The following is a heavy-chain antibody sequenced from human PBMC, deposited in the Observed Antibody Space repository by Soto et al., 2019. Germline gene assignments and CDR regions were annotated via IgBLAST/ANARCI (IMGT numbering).Heavy chain of an antibody. Sequence: QVQLVESGGGVVQPGRSLRLSCAASGFAFSSYGMHWVRQAPGKGLEWVAVISYDGSDKYYADSVKGRFTISRDNSKNTLYPQMNSLRAEDTAVYYCAKDLLALLLRQRGDFGYWGQGTLLTVSS. V-gene: IGHV3-30*18. CDR2: ISYDGSDK. D-gene: IGHD3-3*01. J-gene: IGHJ4*02. CDR3: AKDLLALLLRQRGDFGY. CDR1: GFAFSSYG.